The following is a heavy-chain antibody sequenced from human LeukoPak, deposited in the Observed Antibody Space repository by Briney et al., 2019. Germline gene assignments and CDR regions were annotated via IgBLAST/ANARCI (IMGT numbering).Heavy chain of an antibody. D-gene: IGHD6-19*01. CDR1: GFTFSSYW. CDR2: IKQDGSEK. J-gene: IGHJ4*02. Sequence: PGGSLRLSCAASGFTFSSYWMSWVRQAPEKGLEWVANIKQDGSEKYYVDSVKGRFTISRDNAKNSLYLQMNSLRAEDTAVYYCAYSSGPPYFDYWGQGTLVTVPS. CDR3: AYSSGPPYFDY. V-gene: IGHV3-7*01.